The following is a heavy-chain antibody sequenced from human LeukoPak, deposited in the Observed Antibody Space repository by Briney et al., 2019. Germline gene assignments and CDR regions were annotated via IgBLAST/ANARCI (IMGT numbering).Heavy chain of an antibody. CDR2: IYSGGYSF. CDR3: AREGSYYDSSGYYRWFDP. CDR1: GFTFSSYW. V-gene: IGHV3-74*01. D-gene: IGHD3-22*01. J-gene: IGHJ5*02. Sequence: PGGSLRLSCAASGFTFSSYWMHWVRQAPGKRLEWLARIYSGGYSFSYVDSVKGRFTISRDNAKNTLYLQMNSLRVEDTAVYYCAREGSYYDSSGYYRWFDPWGQGTLVTVSS.